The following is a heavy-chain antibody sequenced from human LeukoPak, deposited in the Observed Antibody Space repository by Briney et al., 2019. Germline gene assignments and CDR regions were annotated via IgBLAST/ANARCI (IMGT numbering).Heavy chain of an antibody. J-gene: IGHJ6*02. CDR1: GFTFSSYD. CDR2: IGTAGDT. CDR3: ARAPRHHSSSSPQHYYYYGMDV. Sequence: GGSLRLSCAASGFTFSSYDMHWVRQATGKGLEWVSAIGTAGDTYYPGSVKDRFTISRENAKNSLYLQMNSLRAGDTAVYYCARAPRHHSSSSPQHYYYYGMDVWGQGTTVTVSS. V-gene: IGHV3-13*01. D-gene: IGHD6-13*01.